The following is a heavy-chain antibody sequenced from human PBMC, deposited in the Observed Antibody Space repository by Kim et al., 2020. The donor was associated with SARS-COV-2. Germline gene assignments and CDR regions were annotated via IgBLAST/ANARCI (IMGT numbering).Heavy chain of an antibody. CDR1: GFTFSNAW. CDR2: IKSKTDGGTT. Sequence: GGSLRLSCAASGFTFSNAWMSWVRQAPGKGLEWVGRIKSKTDGGTTDYSAPVKGRFTISRDDAKNTLYLHMNSLKTEDTAVYYCTTDPCFTYSSSCRYFQHWGQGTLVTVSS. D-gene: IGHD6-13*01. V-gene: IGHV3-15*01. J-gene: IGHJ1*01. CDR3: TTDPCFTYSSSCRYFQH.